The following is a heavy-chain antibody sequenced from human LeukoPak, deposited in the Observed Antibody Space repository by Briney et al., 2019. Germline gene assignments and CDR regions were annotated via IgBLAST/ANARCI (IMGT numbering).Heavy chain of an antibody. CDR2: INHSGGT. J-gene: IGHJ5*02. D-gene: IGHD4-17*01. CDR1: GGSFSGYY. CDR3: ARGGVPYGDYYWFDP. V-gene: IGHV4-34*01. Sequence: PSETLSLTCAVYGGSFSGYYWSWIRQPPGKGLEWIGEINHSGGTNYNPSLKSRVTTSVDTSKNQFSLKLSSVTAADTAVYYCARGGVPYGDYYWFDPWGQGTLVTVSS.